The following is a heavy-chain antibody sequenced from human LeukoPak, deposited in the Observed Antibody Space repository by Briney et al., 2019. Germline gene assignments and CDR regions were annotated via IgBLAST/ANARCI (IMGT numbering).Heavy chain of an antibody. CDR1: GYTFTSYG. CDR2: ISAYNGNT. D-gene: IGHD4-17*01. Sequence: ASVKVSCKASGYTFTSYGISWVRQAPGQGLEWMGWISAYNGNTNYAQKLQGRVTMTTDASTSTAYMELRSLRSDGTAVYYCAREGYGDNVGNWFDPWGQGTLVTVSS. V-gene: IGHV1-18*01. CDR3: AREGYGDNVGNWFDP. J-gene: IGHJ5*02.